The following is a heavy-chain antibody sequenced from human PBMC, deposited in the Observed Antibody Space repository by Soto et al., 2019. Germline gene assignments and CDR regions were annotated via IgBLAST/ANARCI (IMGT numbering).Heavy chain of an antibody. J-gene: IGHJ6*02. V-gene: IGHV4-30-2*01. D-gene: IGHD4-17*01. CDR2: IYHSGTT. CDR3: ARGVFGDLEDYGIDV. Sequence: SETLSLTCGVSGGSISSNGNFWGWIRQPPGKGLEWIGSIYHSGTTYYNPTLESRVTMSADRSKNQFSLNVTSVSAADTAIYFCARGVFGDLEDYGIDVWGPGTTVTVSS. CDR1: GGSISSNGNF.